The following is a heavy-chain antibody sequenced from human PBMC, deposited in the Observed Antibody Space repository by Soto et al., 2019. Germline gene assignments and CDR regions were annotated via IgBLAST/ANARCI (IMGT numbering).Heavy chain of an antibody. V-gene: IGHV4-39*01. CDR3: ARHGVVVIPGYAFDI. Sequence: QLQLQESGPGLVKPSETLSLTCTVSGGSISSSSYYWGWIRQPPGKGLEWIGSIYYSGSTYYNPSLKSRVTISVDTSKNQCSLKLSSVTAADTAVYYCARHGVVVIPGYAFDIWGQGTMVTVSS. CDR1: GGSISSSSYY. D-gene: IGHD3-22*01. CDR2: IYYSGST. J-gene: IGHJ3*02.